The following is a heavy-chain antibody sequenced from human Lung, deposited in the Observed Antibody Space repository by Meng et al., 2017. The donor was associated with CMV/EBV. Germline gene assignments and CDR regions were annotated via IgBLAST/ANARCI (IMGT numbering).Heavy chain of an antibody. CDR1: GFTFDDYV. V-gene: IGHV3-9*01. CDR3: AKELKYFDFYYFDS. Sequence: SLKISCAASGFTFDDYVMHWVRQAPGKGLEWVSGISWNSGSIHYADSVKGRFTISRDNAKNSLCLQMDGLRAEDTALYSCAKELKYFDFYYFDSLGQGXLVTVSS. J-gene: IGHJ4*02. CDR2: ISWNSGSI. D-gene: IGHD3-9*01.